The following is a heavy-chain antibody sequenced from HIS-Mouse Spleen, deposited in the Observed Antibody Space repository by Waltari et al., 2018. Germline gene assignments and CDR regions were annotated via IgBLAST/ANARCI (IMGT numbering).Heavy chain of an antibody. V-gene: IGHV1-69*04. CDR2: IIPILGIA. J-gene: IGHJ3*02. CDR3: ARHPEIAAAVGAFDI. Sequence: QVQLVQSGAEVKKPGSSVKVSCKASGGTVSSYAISWLRQAPGQGLEWMGRIIPILGIANYAQKFQGRVTITADKSTSTAYMELSSLRSEDTAVYYCARHPEIAAAVGAFDIWGQGTMVIVSS. CDR1: GGTVSSYA. D-gene: IGHD6-13*01.